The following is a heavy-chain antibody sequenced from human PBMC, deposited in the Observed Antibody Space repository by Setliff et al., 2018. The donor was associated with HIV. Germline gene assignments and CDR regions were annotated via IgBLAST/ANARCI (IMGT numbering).Heavy chain of an antibody. V-gene: IGHV2-5*02. CDR2: IYWDDDT. Sequence: SGPTLVNPTQTLTLTCTFSGFSLSTRGVGVGWIRQPPGKALDWLAIIYWDDDTRYNASLKSRLTITKDTSKNQVVLTMNSLRPEDTAVYYCARGSIRVTINFDFWGQGTLVTVSS. D-gene: IGHD2-21*02. J-gene: IGHJ4*02. CDR1: GFSLSTRGVG. CDR3: ARGSIRVTINFDF.